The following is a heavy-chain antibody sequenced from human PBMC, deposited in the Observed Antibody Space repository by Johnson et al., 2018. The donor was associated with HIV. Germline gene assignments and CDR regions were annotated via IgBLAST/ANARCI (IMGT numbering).Heavy chain of an antibody. D-gene: IGHD2-21*02. CDR3: AKDLVVVTARGAFAI. Sequence: MQLVESGGGLVQPGGSLRLSCAASEFTFSNYWMHWVRQGLGKGLEWVSVIYSGGSTYYADSVKGRFTISRDNSKNSLYLQMNSLRAEDTAVYYCAKDLVVVTARGAFAIWGQGTMVTVSA. V-gene: IGHV3-66*01. CDR1: EFTFSNYW. CDR2: IYSGGST. J-gene: IGHJ3*02.